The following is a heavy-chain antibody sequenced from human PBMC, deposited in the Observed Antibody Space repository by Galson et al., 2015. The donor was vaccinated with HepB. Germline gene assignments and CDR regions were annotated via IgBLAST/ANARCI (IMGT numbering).Heavy chain of an antibody. D-gene: IGHD2-21*01. J-gene: IGHJ6*02. V-gene: IGHV1-24*01. CDR2: FDPEDGET. CDR3: ATDVMDAGDYYYCGMDV. CDR1: GYTLTELS. Sequence: SVKVSCKVSGYTLTELSMHWVRQAPGKGLEWMGGFDPEDGETIYAQKFQGRVTMTEDTSTDTAYMELSSLRSEDTAVYHCATDVMDAGDYYYCGMDVWGQGTTVTVSS.